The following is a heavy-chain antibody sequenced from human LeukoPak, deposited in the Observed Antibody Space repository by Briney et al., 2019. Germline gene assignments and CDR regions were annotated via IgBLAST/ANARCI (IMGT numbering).Heavy chain of an antibody. D-gene: IGHD2-21*01. J-gene: IGHJ5*02. Sequence: GGSLRLSCAASGLSFSRNGMHWVRQAPGKGLEWLAFIQYDGSSKYYADSVKGRFTISRDNSKNTLYLQMNTLRVEDTAVYYCAREASTEAIHAFDPWGQGTLVTVSA. V-gene: IGHV3-30*02. CDR2: IQYDGSSK. CDR3: AREASTEAIHAFDP. CDR1: GLSFSRNG.